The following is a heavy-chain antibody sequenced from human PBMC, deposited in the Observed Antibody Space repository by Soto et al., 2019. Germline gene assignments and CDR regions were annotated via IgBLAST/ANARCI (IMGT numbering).Heavy chain of an antibody. Sequence: ASVKVSCKASGYTFTNFGVTWVRRAPGQGLEWMGWISAYTDTPNYAQKFQGRVTMAIDTSTSTAYMDLRSLTSDDTAVYYCAREPYSSGWYGYFDYWGQGTLVTVSS. V-gene: IGHV1-18*01. D-gene: IGHD6-19*01. J-gene: IGHJ4*02. CDR1: GYTFTNFG. CDR2: ISAYTDTP. CDR3: AREPYSSGWYGYFDY.